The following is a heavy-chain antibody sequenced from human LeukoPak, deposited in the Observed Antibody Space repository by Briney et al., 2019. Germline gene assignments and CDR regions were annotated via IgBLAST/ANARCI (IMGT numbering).Heavy chain of an antibody. CDR3: ARVREAAAGTHWFDP. CDR2: INHSGST. CDR1: GGSISSGGYY. V-gene: IGHV4-39*07. J-gene: IGHJ5*02. D-gene: IGHD6-13*01. Sequence: SETLSLTCTVSGGSISSGGYYWSWIRQPPGKGLEWIGEINHSGSTNYNPSLKSRVTISVDTSKNQFSLKLSSVTAADTAVYYCARVREAAAGTHWFDPWGQGTLVTVSS.